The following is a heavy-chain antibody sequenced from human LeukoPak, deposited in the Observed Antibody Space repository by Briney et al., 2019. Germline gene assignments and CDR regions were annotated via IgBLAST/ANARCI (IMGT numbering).Heavy chain of an antibody. Sequence: GASVKVSCKAFGYTFTSYYMDWVRQALGQGLEWMGRINPSGGSPNYAQKFQGRVTMTRDTSTTTVYMELSSLRSEDTAVYYCARGGVGFDFWGRGTLVTVSS. CDR3: ARGGVGFDF. CDR1: GYTFTSYY. J-gene: IGHJ4*02. D-gene: IGHD1-26*01. CDR2: INPSGGSP. V-gene: IGHV1-46*01.